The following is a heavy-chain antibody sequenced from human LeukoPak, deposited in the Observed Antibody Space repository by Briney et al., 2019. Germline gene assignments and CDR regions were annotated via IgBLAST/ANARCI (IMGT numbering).Heavy chain of an antibody. CDR2: IYHNGST. D-gene: IGHD6-6*01. CDR1: GGSISSSNW. Sequence: PSETLSLTCAVSGGSISSSNWWSWVRQPPGKGLEWIGEIYHNGSTNYNPSLKSRVTISVDKSKNQFSLKLSSVTAADTAVYYCARGMKSSSSEVYYCYMDVWGKGTTVTVSS. J-gene: IGHJ6*03. CDR3: ARGMKSSSSEVYYCYMDV. V-gene: IGHV4-4*02.